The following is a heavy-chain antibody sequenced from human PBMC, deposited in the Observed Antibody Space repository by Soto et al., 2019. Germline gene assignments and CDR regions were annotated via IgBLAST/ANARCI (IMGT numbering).Heavy chain of an antibody. CDR2: FYPGDSTS. Sequence: GESLKISCKTSGYSFISYWVAWVRQLPGKGLEWMGTFYPGDSTSTYSPSFQGQVAISVDTSITTAYLQLNSLKASDTAMYYCARIIGYCRNNDCSWTFDVWGQGTMVTVSS. CDR3: ARIIGYCRNNDCSWTFDV. CDR1: GYSFISYW. J-gene: IGHJ3*01. D-gene: IGHD2-15*01. V-gene: IGHV5-51*01.